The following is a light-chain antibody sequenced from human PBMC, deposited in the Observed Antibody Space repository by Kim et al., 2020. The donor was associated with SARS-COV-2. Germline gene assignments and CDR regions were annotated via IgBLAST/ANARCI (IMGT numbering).Light chain of an antibody. V-gene: IGLV3-19*01. CDR1: SLRSYY. CDR3: NYRDSSGNHLV. Sequence: ALGQTVRITCQGDSLRSYYASWYQQKPGQAPVLVIYGKNNRPSGIPDRVSGSSSGNTASLTITGAQAEDEADYYDNYRDSSGNHLVFGGGTQLTVL. J-gene: IGLJ2*01. CDR2: GKN.